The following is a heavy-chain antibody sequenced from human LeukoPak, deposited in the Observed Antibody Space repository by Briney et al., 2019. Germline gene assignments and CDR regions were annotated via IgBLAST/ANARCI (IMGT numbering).Heavy chain of an antibody. CDR2: ISGSTT. D-gene: IGHD6-13*01. CDR1: GFTFSGYA. J-gene: IGHJ4*02. CDR3: ARRPRIAASGTYFFDS. V-gene: IGHV3-23*01. Sequence: PGESLRLSCAASGFTFSGYAMNWVRQAPGKGLEWVSAISGSTTYYTDSVKGRFTISRDSSKDTLYLQMNSLRAEDTAVYYGARRPRIAASGTYFFDSWGQGTLVTVSS.